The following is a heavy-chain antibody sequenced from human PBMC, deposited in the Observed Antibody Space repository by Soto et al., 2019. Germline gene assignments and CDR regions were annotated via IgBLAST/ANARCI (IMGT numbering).Heavy chain of an antibody. Sequence: PSETLSLTCIVSGEPISSSSYYWGWIRQPPGKGLEWIGSIYYSGRTYYNPSFKSRVTISIDTSKNQFSLKLSSVTATDTAVYYCARQRTTVVTQAYFDHWGQGALVT. J-gene: IGHJ4*02. CDR1: GEPISSSSYY. CDR3: ARQRTTVVTQAYFDH. V-gene: IGHV4-39*01. CDR2: IYYSGRT. D-gene: IGHD2-21*02.